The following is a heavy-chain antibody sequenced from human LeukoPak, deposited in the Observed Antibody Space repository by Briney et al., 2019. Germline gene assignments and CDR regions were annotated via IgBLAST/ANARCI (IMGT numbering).Heavy chain of an antibody. Sequence: ASVKVSCKASGYTFTGYYMHWVRQAPGQGLEWMGWINPNSGGTNYAQKFQGRVTMTRDTSISTAYMELSRLRSGDTAVYYCARDGGSMVRGVAPYYYYYMDVWGKGTTVTISS. J-gene: IGHJ6*03. D-gene: IGHD3-10*01. CDR1: GYTFTGYY. CDR2: INPNSGGT. V-gene: IGHV1-2*02. CDR3: ARDGGSMVRGVAPYYYYYMDV.